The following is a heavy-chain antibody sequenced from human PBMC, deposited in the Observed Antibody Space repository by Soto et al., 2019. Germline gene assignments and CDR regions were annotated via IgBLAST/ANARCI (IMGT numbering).Heavy chain of an antibody. CDR1: GFTFSTYA. D-gene: IGHD3-10*01. CDR2: ISGSGDYT. Sequence: PGGSLRLSCAVSGFTFSTYAMSWVRRAPGKGLEWVSVISGSGDYTYYADSVKGRFTISRDNSKNTLFLQLNSLRAEDTALYYCAKMSMVRGVTKEGMAPYFFAYWGQGTLVTVSS. V-gene: IGHV3-23*01. J-gene: IGHJ4*02. CDR3: AKMSMVRGVTKEGMAPYFFAY.